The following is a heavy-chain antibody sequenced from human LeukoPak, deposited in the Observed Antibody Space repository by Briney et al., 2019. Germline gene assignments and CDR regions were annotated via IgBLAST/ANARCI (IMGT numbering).Heavy chain of an antibody. CDR1: GFTFSSYW. CDR2: IKSDGST. Sequence: GGSLRLSCAASGFTFSSYWMHWVRQAPGKRLVRVSRIKSDGSTRYADSVKGRFTVSRDNAKNTVSLQMNSLRAEDTGVYYCARAPSEIGGYYPEYFRHWGQGTLVIVSS. J-gene: IGHJ1*01. D-gene: IGHD3-22*01. V-gene: IGHV3-74*01. CDR3: ARAPSEIGGYYPEYFRH.